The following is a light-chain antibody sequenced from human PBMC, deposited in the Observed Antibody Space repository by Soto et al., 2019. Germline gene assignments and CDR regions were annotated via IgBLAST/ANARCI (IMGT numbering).Light chain of an antibody. CDR2: AAS. Sequence: DIQMTQSPSSLSASVGDRVTITCRASQGISNYLAWYQQKPGKVPKLLIYAASTLQSGLPARFSGSGSWTDFTLTISSLQPEDVATYYVHIYNSAAFTCGLEAKVDIK. CDR1: QGISNY. J-gene: IGKJ3*01. CDR3: HIYNSAAFT. V-gene: IGKV1-27*01.